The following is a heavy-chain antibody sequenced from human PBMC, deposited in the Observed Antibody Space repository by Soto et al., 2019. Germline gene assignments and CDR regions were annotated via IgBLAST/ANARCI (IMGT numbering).Heavy chain of an antibody. CDR3: ARHERARYDFPPSYYFDY. CDR1: GGSISSYY. Sequence: SETLSLTCTVSGGSISSYYWSWIRQPPGKGLEWIGYIYYSGSTNYNPSLKSRVTISVDTSKNQFSLKLSSVTAADTAVYYCARHERARYDFPPSYYFDYWGQGTLVTVSS. CDR2: IYYSGST. V-gene: IGHV4-59*08. J-gene: IGHJ4*02. D-gene: IGHD3-3*01.